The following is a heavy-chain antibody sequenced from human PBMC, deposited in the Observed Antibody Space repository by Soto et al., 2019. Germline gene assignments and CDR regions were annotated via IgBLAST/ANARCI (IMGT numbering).Heavy chain of an antibody. D-gene: IGHD1-26*01. Sequence: GGSLRLACAASGFNFSSYAMSWVRQAPGKGREWVSAISGSGGSTYYADAVKGVFTISRDNSKNTMYLQMNSMRAEDTGVYYCAKGGMNSGGYYDCWGQGTLVTVSS. V-gene: IGHV3-23*01. CDR3: AKGGMNSGGYYDC. CDR2: ISGSGGST. CDR1: GFNFSSYA. J-gene: IGHJ4*02.